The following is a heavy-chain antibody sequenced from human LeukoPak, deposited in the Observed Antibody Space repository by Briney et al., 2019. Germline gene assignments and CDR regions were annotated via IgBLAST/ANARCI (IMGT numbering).Heavy chain of an antibody. Sequence: SETLSLTCTVSGGSISSYYWSWIRQPPGKGLEWIGYIYYSGSTNYNPSLKSRVTISVDTSKNQFSLKLSSVTAADTAVYYCARGRAHMDVWGIGTTVTVSS. CDR2: IYYSGST. V-gene: IGHV4-59*01. J-gene: IGHJ6*03. CDR1: GGSISSYY. CDR3: ARGRAHMDV.